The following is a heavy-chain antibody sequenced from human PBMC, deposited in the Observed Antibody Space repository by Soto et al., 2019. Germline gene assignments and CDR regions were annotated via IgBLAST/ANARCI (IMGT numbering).Heavy chain of an antibody. CDR3: TRHADLGYCSSTSCYDFDY. Sequence: EVQLVESGGGLVQPGGSLKLSCAASGLTFSGSAIHWVRQASGKGLEWVGRIRSKANSYATTYVESVKGRFTISRDDSKNTAYLQRNSLKTEDTAVYYCTRHADLGYCSSTSCYDFDYWGQGTLVTVSS. CDR1: GLTFSGSA. V-gene: IGHV3-73*01. J-gene: IGHJ4*02. CDR2: IRSKANSYAT. D-gene: IGHD2-2*01.